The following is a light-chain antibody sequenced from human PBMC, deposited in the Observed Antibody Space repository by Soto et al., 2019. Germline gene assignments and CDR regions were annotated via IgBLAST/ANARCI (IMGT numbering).Light chain of an antibody. J-gene: IGLJ2*01. CDR1: RIGSKS. CDR2: EDN. Sequence: SYELTQPPSVSVAPGQTARIPCGGNRIGSKSVHWSQQKPGQAPVLVVYEDNGRPSGIPDRFSGSNSGNTATLIIDRVEAGDEAAYYCQVWDSSSQHVVFGVGTKVTVL. CDR3: QVWDSSSQHVV. V-gene: IGLV3-21*02.